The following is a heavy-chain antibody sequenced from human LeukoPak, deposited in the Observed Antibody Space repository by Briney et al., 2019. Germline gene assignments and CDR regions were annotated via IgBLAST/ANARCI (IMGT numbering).Heavy chain of an antibody. D-gene: IGHD3-10*01. CDR1: GFTFDDYA. V-gene: IGHV3-43*02. Sequence: GGSLRLSCAASGFTFDDYAMHWVRQAPGKGLEWVSLISGDGGSTYYADSVKGRFTISRDNSKNSLYLQMNSLRTEDTALYYCATSFLWFDYFDYWGQGTLVTVSS. J-gene: IGHJ4*02. CDR3: ATSFLWFDYFDY. CDR2: ISGDGGST.